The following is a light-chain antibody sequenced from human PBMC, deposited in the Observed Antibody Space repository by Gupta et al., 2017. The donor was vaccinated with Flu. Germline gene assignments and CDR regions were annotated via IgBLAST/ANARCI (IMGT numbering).Light chain of an antibody. Sequence: DIQMTQPPSSMSASVGDRVTITCRASQTLHKNVNWHQHKPWKDPKALIYAASRSQSPVPLRFSGSGLGTHFTLSMMRRQPEDIAPYFCRQRYASPLTFGGGTKLEIK. J-gene: IGKJ4*01. CDR2: AAS. V-gene: IGKV1-39*01. CDR1: QTLHKN. CDR3: RQRYASPLT.